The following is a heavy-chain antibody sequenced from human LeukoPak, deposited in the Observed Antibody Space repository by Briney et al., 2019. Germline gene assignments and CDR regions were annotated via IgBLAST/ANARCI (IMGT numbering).Heavy chain of an antibody. J-gene: IGHJ4*02. CDR3: VRWLQQLGGYYFDY. CDR1: GGSISSSSYY. D-gene: IGHD5-24*01. Sequence: SETLSLTCTVSGGSISSSSYYWGWIRQPPGKGLEWIGSIYYSGSTYYNPSLKSRVTISADTSKNQFSLKLSSVTAADTAVYYCVRWLQQLGGYYFDYWGQGTLVTVSS. CDR2: IYYSGST. V-gene: IGHV4-39*01.